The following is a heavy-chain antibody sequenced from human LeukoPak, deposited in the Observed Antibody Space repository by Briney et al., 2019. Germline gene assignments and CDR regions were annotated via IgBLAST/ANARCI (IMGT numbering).Heavy chain of an antibody. V-gene: IGHV4-39*01. D-gene: IGHD6-19*01. J-gene: IGHJ6*02. CDR1: GGSISSSSYY. Sequence: PSETLSLTCTVSGGSISSSSYYWGWIRQPPGKGLEWIGSIYYSGSTYYNPSLKSRVTISVDTSQNQLSLTLTSGTAADTAVYYCASDTGGSYSSGWMTLGYYYYYGMDVWGQGTTVTVSS. CDR2: IYYSGST. CDR3: ASDTGGSYSSGWMTLGYYYYYGMDV.